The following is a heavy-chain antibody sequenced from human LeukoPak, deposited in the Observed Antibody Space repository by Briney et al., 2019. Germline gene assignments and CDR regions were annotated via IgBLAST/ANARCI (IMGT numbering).Heavy chain of an antibody. CDR3: ARGPVGTSTIDY. V-gene: IGHV3-48*03. CDR2: ISSTGSTI. CDR1: GFTFSTYE. D-gene: IGHD1-26*01. J-gene: IGHJ4*02. Sequence: GGSLRLSCAASGFTFSTYEMNWVRQAPGKGLEWVSYISSTGSTIYYADSVKGRFTISRDNAKNSLNLEMNSLRAEDTAVYYCARGPVGTSTIDYWGQGTLVTVSS.